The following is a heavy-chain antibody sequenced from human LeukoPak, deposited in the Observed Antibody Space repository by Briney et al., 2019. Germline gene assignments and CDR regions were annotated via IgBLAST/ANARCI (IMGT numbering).Heavy chain of an antibody. CDR2: IIPIFGIA. CDR3: STLAVAGTRQGMDV. Sequence: GASVKVSCKASGGTFSSYAISWVRQAPGQGLEWMGRIIPIFGIANYAQKFQGRVTITADKSTSTAYMELSSLRSEDTAVYYCSTLAVAGTRQGMDVWGQGTRVSVSS. CDR1: GGTFSSYA. D-gene: IGHD6-19*01. V-gene: IGHV1-69*04. J-gene: IGHJ6*02.